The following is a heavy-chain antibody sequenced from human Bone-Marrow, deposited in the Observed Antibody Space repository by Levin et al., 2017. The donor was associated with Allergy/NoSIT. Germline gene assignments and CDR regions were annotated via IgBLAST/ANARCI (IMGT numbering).Heavy chain of an antibody. Sequence: HAGGSLRLSCAASGFTFSSFAMSWVRQAPGKGLEWVSGISGSDGSGSGGSAEYAASVKGRFTISRDNSKNTLYLQMNSRRAEDKAGYFCARQRAPHDSSSYYSYYMDVWGRGTTVTVSS. CDR1: GFTFSSFA. CDR2: ISGSDGSGSGGSA. J-gene: IGHJ6*03. CDR3: ARQRAPHDSSSYYSYYMDV. V-gene: IGHV3-23*01. D-gene: IGHD2-21*01.